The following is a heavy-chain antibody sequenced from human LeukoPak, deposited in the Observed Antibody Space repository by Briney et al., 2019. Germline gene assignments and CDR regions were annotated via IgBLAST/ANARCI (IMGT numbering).Heavy chain of an antibody. CDR1: GFTFSSYS. CDR3: ARDSGYSSSSGENYFDY. D-gene: IGHD6-6*01. Sequence: PGGSLRLSCAASGFTFSSYSMNWVRQAPGKGLEWVSSISSSSSYTYYADSVKGRFTISRDNAKNSLYLQMNSLRAEDTAVYYCARDSGYSSSSGENYFDYWGQGTLVTVSS. J-gene: IGHJ4*02. CDR2: ISSSSSYT. V-gene: IGHV3-21*01.